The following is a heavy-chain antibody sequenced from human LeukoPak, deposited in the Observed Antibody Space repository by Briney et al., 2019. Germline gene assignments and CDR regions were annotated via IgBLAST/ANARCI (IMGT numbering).Heavy chain of an antibody. CDR3: ARDRYSSGWSYYFDY. CDR2: ISGSGDST. Sequence: ESGGSLRLSCAASGFTFSSYAMSWVRQAPGKGLEWVSAISGSGDSTYYADSVKGRFTISRDNSKNTLYLQMNSPRAEDTAVYYCARDRYSSGWSYYFDYWGQGTLVTVSS. CDR1: GFTFSSYA. V-gene: IGHV3-23*01. D-gene: IGHD6-19*01. J-gene: IGHJ4*02.